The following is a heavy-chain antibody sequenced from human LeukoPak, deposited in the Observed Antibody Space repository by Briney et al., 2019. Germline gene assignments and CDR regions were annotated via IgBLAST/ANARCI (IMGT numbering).Heavy chain of an antibody. CDR3: ARHRAVSVVGNFYLDY. D-gene: IGHD1-26*01. CDR2: IYYSGST. V-gene: IGHV4-39*01. Sequence: SSETLSLTCTVSGGSISSSSYYWGWIRQPPGKGLEWIGSIYYSGSTYYNPSLKSRVTKSVDTSKNQFSLKLSSVTAADTAVYYCARHRAVSVVGNFYLDYWGQGTLVTVSS. J-gene: IGHJ4*02. CDR1: GGSISSSSYY.